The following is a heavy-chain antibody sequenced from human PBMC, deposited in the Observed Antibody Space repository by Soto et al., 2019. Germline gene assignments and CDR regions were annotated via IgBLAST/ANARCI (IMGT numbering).Heavy chain of an antibody. V-gene: IGHV3-30*03. Sequence: QVQLVESGGGVVQPGRSLRLSCAASGFTFSSYGMHWVRQAPGKGLEWVAVISYDGSNKYYADSVKGRFTISRDNSKNTLYLQMSSLRAEDTAVYYCASFRRGPAGSYNLEYYYYGMDVWGQGTTVTVSS. D-gene: IGHD1-26*01. CDR2: ISYDGSNK. CDR1: GFTFSSYG. J-gene: IGHJ6*02. CDR3: ASFRRGPAGSYNLEYYYYGMDV.